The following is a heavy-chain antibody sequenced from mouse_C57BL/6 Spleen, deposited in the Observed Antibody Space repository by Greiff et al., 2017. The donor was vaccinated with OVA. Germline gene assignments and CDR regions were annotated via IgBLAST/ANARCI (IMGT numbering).Heavy chain of an antibody. CDR1: GYTFTDYE. J-gene: IGHJ3*01. CDR3: TGLRGWFAY. D-gene: IGHD1-1*01. Sequence: VQRVESGAELVRPGASVTLSCKASGYTFTDYEMHWVKQTPVHGLEWIGAIDPETGGTAYNQKFKGKAILTADKSSSTAYMELRSLTSEDSAVYYCTGLRGWFAYWGQGTLVTVSA. CDR2: IDPETGGT. V-gene: IGHV1-15*01.